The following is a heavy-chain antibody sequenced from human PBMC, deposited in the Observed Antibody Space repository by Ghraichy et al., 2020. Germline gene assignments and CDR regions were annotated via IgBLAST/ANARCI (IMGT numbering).Heavy chain of an antibody. V-gene: IGHV4-59*01. CDR2: IYYSGST. J-gene: IGHJ4*02. D-gene: IGHD4-23*01. CDR1: GGSISSYY. CDR3: ARALGGGYGGNLISHDY. Sequence: SETLSLTCTVSGGSISSYYWSWIRQPPGKGLEWIGYIYYSGSTNYNPSLKSRVTISVDTSKNQFSLKLSSVTAADTAVYYCARALGGGYGGNLISHDYWGQGTLVTVSS.